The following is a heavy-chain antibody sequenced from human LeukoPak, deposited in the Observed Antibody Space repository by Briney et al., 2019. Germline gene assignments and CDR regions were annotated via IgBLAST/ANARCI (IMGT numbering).Heavy chain of an antibody. CDR1: GGSISGFY. V-gene: IGHV4-4*07. CDR2: IYTSGST. J-gene: IGHJ4*02. CDR3: ARDLDGSGYYYVY. Sequence: SETLSLTCTVSGGSISGFYWSWIRQPAGKGLEWIGRIYTSGSTNYNPSLKSRVTISVDTSKNQFSLKLSSVTAADTAVYHCARDLDGSGYYYVYWGQGTLVTVSS. D-gene: IGHD3-22*01.